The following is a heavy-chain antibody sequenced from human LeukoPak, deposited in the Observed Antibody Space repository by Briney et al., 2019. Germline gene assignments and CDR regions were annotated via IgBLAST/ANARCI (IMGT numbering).Heavy chain of an antibody. D-gene: IGHD3-22*01. Sequence: GGSLRLSCAASGFTFSDYYMSWIRQAPGKGLEWVSYISNSGITISYADSVKGRLTISRDNARNSVYLQMSSLRAEDTAVYYCARSHFSDSSGRGYWGQGTLVTVSS. CDR3: ARSHFSDSSGRGY. CDR1: GFTFSDYY. CDR2: ISNSGITI. V-gene: IGHV3-11*01. J-gene: IGHJ4*02.